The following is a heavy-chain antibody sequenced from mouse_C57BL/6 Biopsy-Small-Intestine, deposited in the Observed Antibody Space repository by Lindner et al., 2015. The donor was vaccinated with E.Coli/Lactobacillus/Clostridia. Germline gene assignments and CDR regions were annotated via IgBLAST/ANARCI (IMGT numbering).Heavy chain of an antibody. CDR3: ARLGYNYDGSYDGGFAY. Sequence: VQLQESGAELVTPGASVKMSCKASGNSFSGYFMDWVKQSHGKSLEWIGRLNPYNGDTLYNQKFKGKATLTVDKSSSTAHMELRSLTSEDSALYYCARLGYNYDGSYDGGFAYWGQGTLVTVSA. CDR2: LNPYNGDT. D-gene: IGHD1-1*01. J-gene: IGHJ3*01. CDR1: GNSFSGYF. V-gene: IGHV1-20*01.